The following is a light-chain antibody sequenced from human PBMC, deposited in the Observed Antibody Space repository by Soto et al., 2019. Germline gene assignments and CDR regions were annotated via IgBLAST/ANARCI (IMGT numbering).Light chain of an antibody. CDR2: KAS. Sequence: DIQMTQSPSTLSASVGDRVTITCRASQSISSWLAWYQQKPGKAPKLLSYKASNLESGVPSRFSGSGSGTEFTLTIISLQPDDLATYYCQQYSSPSTFAQGTTVEIK. J-gene: IGKJ1*01. V-gene: IGKV1-5*03. CDR1: QSISSW. CDR3: QQYSSPST.